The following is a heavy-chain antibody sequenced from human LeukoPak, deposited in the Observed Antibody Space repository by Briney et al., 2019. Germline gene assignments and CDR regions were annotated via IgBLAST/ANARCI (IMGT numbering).Heavy chain of an antibody. V-gene: IGHV4-59*08. Sequence: PSETLSLTCAVYGGSFSGYYWSWIRQPPGKGLEWIGYIYYSGSTNYNPSLKSRVTISVDTSKNQFSLKLSSVTAADTAVYYCARHSLPGYSSSWFDYWGQGTLVTVSS. J-gene: IGHJ4*02. CDR2: IYYSGST. CDR3: ARHSLPGYSSSWFDY. CDR1: GGSFSGYY. D-gene: IGHD6-13*01.